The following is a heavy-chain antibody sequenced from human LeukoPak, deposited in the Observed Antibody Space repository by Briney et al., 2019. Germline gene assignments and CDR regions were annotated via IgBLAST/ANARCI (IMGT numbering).Heavy chain of an antibody. CDR3: AKDIRYDSSGYLDY. D-gene: IGHD3-22*01. J-gene: IGHJ4*02. V-gene: IGHV3-9*01. Sequence: GGSLRLSCAASGFTFDDCAMHWVRQAPGKGLEWVSGISWNSGSIGYADSVKGRFTISRDNAKNSLYLQMNSLRAEDTALYYCAKDIRYDSSGYLDYWGQGTLVTVSS. CDR2: ISWNSGSI. CDR1: GFTFDDCA.